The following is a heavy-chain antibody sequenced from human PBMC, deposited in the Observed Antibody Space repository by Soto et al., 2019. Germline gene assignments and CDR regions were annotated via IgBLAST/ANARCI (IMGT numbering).Heavy chain of an antibody. CDR2: ISSRATTI. Sequence: QVRLVESGGGLVKPGGSLRLSCAASGFTFSDYYMSWIRQAPGRGLEWVSYISSRATTIYYADSVKGRFTISRDNAKNSLSLLMKSLRVEDTAVYYCARVVYGDYRQYNWFDPWGQGTLVTVSS. CDR1: GFTFSDYY. CDR3: ARVVYGDYRQYNWFDP. J-gene: IGHJ5*02. D-gene: IGHD4-17*01. V-gene: IGHV3-11*01.